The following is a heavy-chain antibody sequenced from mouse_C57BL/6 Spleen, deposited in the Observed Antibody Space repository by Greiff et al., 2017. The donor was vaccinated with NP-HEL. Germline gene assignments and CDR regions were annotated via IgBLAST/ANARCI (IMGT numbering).Heavy chain of an antibody. Sequence: EVKVVESGGGLVKPGGSLKLSCAASGFTFSSYAMSWVRQTPEKRLEWVATISDGGSYTYYPDNVKGRFTISRDNAKNNLYLQMSHLKSEDTAMYYCARDLFYYAMDYWGQGTSVTVSS. CDR1: GFTFSSYA. V-gene: IGHV5-4*01. CDR2: ISDGGSYT. J-gene: IGHJ4*01. CDR3: ARDLFYYAMDY.